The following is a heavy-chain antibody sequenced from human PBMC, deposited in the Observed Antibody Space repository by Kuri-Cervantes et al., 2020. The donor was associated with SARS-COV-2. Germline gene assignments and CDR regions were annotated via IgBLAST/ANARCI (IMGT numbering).Heavy chain of an antibody. D-gene: IGHD2-15*01. CDR3: AKDQHGIVVVIAAIES. CDR1: GFTFSSHA. Sequence: GESLKISCAASGFTFSSHAMHWVRQAPGKGLEWVALISYDGSNKYYADSVKGRFTVSRDNSKNTLSLQMSSLKAEDTAVYYCAKDQHGIVVVIAAIESWGRGTLVTVSS. J-gene: IGHJ4*02. CDR2: ISYDGSNK. V-gene: IGHV3-30*18.